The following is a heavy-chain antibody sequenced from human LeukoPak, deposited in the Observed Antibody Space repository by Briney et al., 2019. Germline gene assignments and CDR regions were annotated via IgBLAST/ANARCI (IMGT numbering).Heavy chain of an antibody. Sequence: PGRSLRLSCAASGFTFDDYAMHWVRQAPGKGLEWVSGISWNSGSIGYADSVKGRFTISRDNAKNSLYPQMNSLRAEDTALYYCAKGRGYSGYDGEFDYWGQGTLVTVSS. CDR3: AKGRGYSGYDGEFDY. CDR1: GFTFDDYA. CDR2: ISWNSGSI. V-gene: IGHV3-9*01. D-gene: IGHD5-12*01. J-gene: IGHJ4*02.